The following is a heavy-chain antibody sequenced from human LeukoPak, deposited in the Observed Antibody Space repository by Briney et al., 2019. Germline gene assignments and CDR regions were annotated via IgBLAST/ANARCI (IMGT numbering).Heavy chain of an antibody. CDR1: GCIFSSYV. Sequence: SGGSLRFSSPRSGCIFSSYVRCCFRQAPGKGLEWVSYISSSSSYTYYADSVKGRFTISRDNAKNSLYLQMNSLRAEATAVYYCARQRPTWDSYDRSGHYLDSFDIWGQGTMVTVSS. J-gene: IGHJ3*02. D-gene: IGHD3-22*01. V-gene: IGHV3-21*05. CDR3: ARQRPTWDSYDRSGHYLDSFDI. CDR2: ISSSSSYT.